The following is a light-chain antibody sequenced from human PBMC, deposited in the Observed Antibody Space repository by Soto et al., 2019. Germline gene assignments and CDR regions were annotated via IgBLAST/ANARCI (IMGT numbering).Light chain of an antibody. Sequence: QSALTQPRSVSGSPGQSVTISCTGTNSDVGGYNYVSWYQQHPGKAPKLIIYDVSKRPSGVPDRFSGSKSGNTASLTISGLQAEDEADFYCCSYAGSSFYVFGTGTKLTVL. CDR3: CSYAGSSFYV. CDR2: DVS. V-gene: IGLV2-11*01. CDR1: NSDVGGYNY. J-gene: IGLJ1*01.